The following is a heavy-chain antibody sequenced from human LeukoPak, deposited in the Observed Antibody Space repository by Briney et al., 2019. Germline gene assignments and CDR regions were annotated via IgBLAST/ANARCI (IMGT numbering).Heavy chain of an antibody. CDR3: ARGPSSGNALNY. CDR1: GFTFSGYW. J-gene: IGHJ4*02. CDR2: INQDGSEK. Sequence: GGSLRLPCAASGFTFSGYWMSWVRQAPGKGLERVANINQDGSEKYYVDSVKGRFTISRDNAKNSLYLQMDSLRAEDTAVYYCARGPSSGNALNYWGQGTLVTVSS. V-gene: IGHV3-7*04. D-gene: IGHD3-16*01.